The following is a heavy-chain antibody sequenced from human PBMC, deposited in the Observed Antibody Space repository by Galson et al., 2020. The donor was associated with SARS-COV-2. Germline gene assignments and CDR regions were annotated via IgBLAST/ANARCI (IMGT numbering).Heavy chain of an antibody. CDR2: ISGYNGNT. CDR3: ARTYDYGDLRWEY. Sequence: KLGESLKISCTASGYSFMNYAIAWVRQAPGQGLEWMGWISGYNGNTNYAQKLQDRVTMTTDTSTSISYMELRSLTSDDTAMYYCARTYDYGDLRWEYWGQGALGTVSS. J-gene: IGHJ4*02. V-gene: IGHV1-18*01. CDR1: GYSFMNYA. D-gene: IGHD4-17*01.